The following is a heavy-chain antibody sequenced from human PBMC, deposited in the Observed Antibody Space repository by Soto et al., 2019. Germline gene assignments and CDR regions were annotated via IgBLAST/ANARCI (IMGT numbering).Heavy chain of an antibody. V-gene: IGHV4-30-4*01. J-gene: IGHJ5*02. Sequence: SETLSLTCTVSGGSISSGDYYWSWIRQPPGKGLEWIGYIYYSGSTYYNPSLKSRVTISVDTSKNQFSLKLSSVTAADTAVYYCARARVVVAATVGPSNWFDPWGQGTRVTVAS. CDR3: ARARVVVAATVGPSNWFDP. CDR2: IYYSGST. D-gene: IGHD2-15*01. CDR1: GGSISSGDYY.